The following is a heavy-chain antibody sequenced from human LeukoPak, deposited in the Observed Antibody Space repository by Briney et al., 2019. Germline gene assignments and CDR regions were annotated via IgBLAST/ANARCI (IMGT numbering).Heavy chain of an antibody. J-gene: IGHJ4*02. V-gene: IGHV3-21*01. Sequence: PGGSLRLSCVGSGFSFSNSDMNWVRQAPGKGLEWVSSISTTSDYIYHADSVKGRFTTSRDNAKNSLYLQMNSLRAEDTAVYYCASGYYLDFWGQGTLVTVSS. CDR2: ISTTSDYI. CDR3: ASGYYLDF. CDR1: GFSFSNSD.